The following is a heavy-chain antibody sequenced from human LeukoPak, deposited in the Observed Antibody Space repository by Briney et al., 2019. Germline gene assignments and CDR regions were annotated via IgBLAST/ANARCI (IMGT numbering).Heavy chain of an antibody. CDR2: MSPNSGDT. CDR1: GYTFTSYD. D-gene: IGHD7-27*01. V-gene: IGHV1-8*01. CDR3: ARGPPNWGYDY. J-gene: IGHJ4*02. Sequence: ASVKVSCKASGYTFTSYDFNWVRQATGQRPEWMGWMSPNSGDTGYAQKFQDRVTMTRNTSISTAYIELSSLRSDDTAVYYCARGPPNWGYDYWGPGTLVAVSS.